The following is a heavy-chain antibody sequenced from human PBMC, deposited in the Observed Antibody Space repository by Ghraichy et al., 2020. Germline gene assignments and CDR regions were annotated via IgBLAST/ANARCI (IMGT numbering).Heavy chain of an antibody. CDR3: ARGIYSGYDYAY. J-gene: IGHJ4*02. V-gene: IGHV1-3*01. CDR1: GDTVSRYT. D-gene: IGHD5-12*01. CDR2: INAGNGDT. Sequence: ASVKVSCKAAGDTVSRYTMHWEREAPGQRLEWMGWINAGNGDTKYSQKFQGRVTFTRDTSATTAYMELSSLRSEDTAVYYCARGIYSGYDYAYWGQGTLVTASS.